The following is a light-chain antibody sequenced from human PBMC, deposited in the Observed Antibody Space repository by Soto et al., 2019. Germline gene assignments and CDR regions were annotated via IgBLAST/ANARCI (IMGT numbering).Light chain of an antibody. V-gene: IGKV3-15*01. Sequence: EIVMTQSPATLSVSPGERATLSCRASQSVSSNLAWYQQKPGHAPRLLIYGASTRATGIPARFSGSGSGTEFTLTISSLQSEDFAVYYCQQYNNWPPWKFGQGTKV. CDR1: QSVSSN. CDR3: QQYNNWPPWK. CDR2: GAS. J-gene: IGKJ1*01.